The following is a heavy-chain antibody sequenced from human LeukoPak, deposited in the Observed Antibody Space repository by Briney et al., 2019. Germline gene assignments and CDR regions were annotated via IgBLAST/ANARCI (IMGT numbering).Heavy chain of an antibody. CDR2: ISSSSSYI. CDR3: ARDGYSSSWYLN. Sequence: GGSLRLSCAACRFTFSSYSMNWVRQAPGKGLEWVSSISSSSSYIYYADSVKGRFTISRDNAKHSLYLQMNSLRAEDTAVHYCARDGYSSSWYLNWGQGTLVTVSS. V-gene: IGHV3-21*01. D-gene: IGHD6-13*01. CDR1: RFTFSSYS. J-gene: IGHJ4*02.